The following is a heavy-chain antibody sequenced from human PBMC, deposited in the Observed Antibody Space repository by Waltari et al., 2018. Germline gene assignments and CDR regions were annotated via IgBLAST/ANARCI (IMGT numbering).Heavy chain of an antibody. J-gene: IGHJ6*02. CDR3: ARDEGGNRALTDPMVRGVTTYDHDGLDV. D-gene: IGHD3-10*01. CDR2: ISGSGGST. CDR1: GFTFSSYA. Sequence: EVQLLESGGGLVQPGGSLRLSCAASGFTFSSYAMSWVRQAPGKGLEWVSAISGSGGSTYYADSVKGRFTISRDYSKNTLYLQMNSLRVEDTAVYYCARDEGGNRALTDPMVRGVTTYDHDGLDVWGQETTVTVS. V-gene: IGHV3-23*01.